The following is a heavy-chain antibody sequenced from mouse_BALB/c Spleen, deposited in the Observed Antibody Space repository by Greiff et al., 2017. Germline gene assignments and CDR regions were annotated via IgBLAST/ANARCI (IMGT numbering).Heavy chain of an antibody. CDR3: ARGHYYGFDY. J-gene: IGHJ2*01. Sequence: VQLKESGGGLVKPGGSLKLSCAASGFTFSDYYMYWVRQTPEKRLEWVATISDGGSYTYYPDSVKGRFTISRDNAKNNLYLQMSSLKSEDTAMYYCARGHYYGFDYWGQGTTLTVSS. CDR1: GFTFSDYY. CDR2: ISDGGSYT. D-gene: IGHD1-2*01. V-gene: IGHV5-4*02.